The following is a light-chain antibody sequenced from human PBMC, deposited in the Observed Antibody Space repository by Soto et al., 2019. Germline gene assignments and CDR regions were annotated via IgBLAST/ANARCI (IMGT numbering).Light chain of an antibody. Sequence: SYELTQPPSGSVSPGQTASITCSGAKLGDKYACWYQQKPGQSPVLVIYKDSKRPSGTPERFSGSNSGNTATLTISGTQAMDEADYYCQAWDSSTYVFGTGTKLTVL. CDR1: KLGDKY. CDR3: QAWDSSTYV. J-gene: IGLJ1*01. V-gene: IGLV3-1*01. CDR2: KDS.